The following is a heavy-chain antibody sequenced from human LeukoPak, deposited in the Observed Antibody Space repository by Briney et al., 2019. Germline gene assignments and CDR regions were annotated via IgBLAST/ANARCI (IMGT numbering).Heavy chain of an antibody. D-gene: IGHD4-17*01. Sequence: ASVKVSCKASGYTFTGYYMHWVRQAPGQGLEWMGWINPNSGGTNYAQKIQGRVTMTRDTSISTAYMELSRLRSDDTAVYYCAREGGSMTTVTTYAFDIWGQGTMVTVSS. CDR3: AREGGSMTTVTTYAFDI. V-gene: IGHV1-2*02. CDR2: INPNSGGT. J-gene: IGHJ3*02. CDR1: GYTFTGYY.